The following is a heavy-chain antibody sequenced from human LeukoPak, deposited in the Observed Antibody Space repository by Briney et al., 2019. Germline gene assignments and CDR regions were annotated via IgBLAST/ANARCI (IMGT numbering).Heavy chain of an antibody. CDR2: ISAYNGNT. D-gene: IGHD5-24*01. CDR1: GYTFTSYD. CDR3: ARVYTRGYQTSAQLQYSFDY. V-gene: IGHV1-18*01. J-gene: IGHJ4*02. Sequence: ASVKVSCKASGYTFTSYDISWVRQAPGQGLEWMGWISAYNGNTDYAQKIQARVTMTTDTSTRTAYMELRSLESDDTAVYHCARVYTRGYQTSAQLQYSFDYWGQGTLVTVSS.